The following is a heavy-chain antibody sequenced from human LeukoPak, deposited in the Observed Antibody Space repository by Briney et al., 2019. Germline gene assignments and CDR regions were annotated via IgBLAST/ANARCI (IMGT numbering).Heavy chain of an antibody. CDR2: ISSSSSYI. CDR3: ASGYYDFWSGQGDY. J-gene: IGHJ4*02. V-gene: IGHV3-21*01. Sequence: GGSLRLSCAASGFTFSSYSMNWVRQAPGKGLEWVSSISSSSSYIYYADSVKGRFTISRDNAKNSQYLQMNSLRAEDTAVYYCASGYYDFWSGQGDYWGQGTLVTVSS. CDR1: GFTFSSYS. D-gene: IGHD3-3*01.